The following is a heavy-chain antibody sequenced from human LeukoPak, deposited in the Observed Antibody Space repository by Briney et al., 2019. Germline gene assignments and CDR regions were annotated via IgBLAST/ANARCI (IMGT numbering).Heavy chain of an antibody. CDR1: GGSISSYY. Sequence: SETLSLTCTVSGGSISSYYWSWIRQPPGKGLEWIGYIYYSGSTNYNPSLKSRVTMSVDTSKNQFSLKLSSVTAADTAVYYCARDRYYYDSSGYYLFDYWGQGTLVTVSS. J-gene: IGHJ4*02. V-gene: IGHV4-59*12. D-gene: IGHD3-22*01. CDR2: IYYSGST. CDR3: ARDRYYYDSSGYYLFDY.